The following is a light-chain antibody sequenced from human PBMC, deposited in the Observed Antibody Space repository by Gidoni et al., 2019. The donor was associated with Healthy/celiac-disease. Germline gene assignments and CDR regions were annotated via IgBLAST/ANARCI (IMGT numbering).Light chain of an antibody. Sequence: DIQMTQSPSTLSASVGDRVTITCRASQSMSSWLAWNQQKPGKAPKLLIYDASSLESGVPSRFSGSGAGTEFTLTISSLQPDDFATYYCQQYNSYSPTVGQGTKVEIK. CDR2: DAS. CDR1: QSMSSW. J-gene: IGKJ1*01. V-gene: IGKV1-5*01. CDR3: QQYNSYSPT.